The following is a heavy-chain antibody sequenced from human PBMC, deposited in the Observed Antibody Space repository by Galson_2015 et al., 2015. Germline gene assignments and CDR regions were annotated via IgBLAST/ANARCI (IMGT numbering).Heavy chain of an antibody. CDR1: GFTFSSYA. CDR2: ISGSGGST. Sequence: SLRLSCAASGFTFSSYAMSWVRQAPGKGLEWVSAISGSGGSTYYADSVKGRFTISRDNSKNTPYLQMNSLRAEDTAVYYCAKDLQVQWIQLWVPYGMDVWGQGTTVTVSS. D-gene: IGHD5-18*01. CDR3: AKDLQVQWIQLWVPYGMDV. V-gene: IGHV3-23*01. J-gene: IGHJ6*02.